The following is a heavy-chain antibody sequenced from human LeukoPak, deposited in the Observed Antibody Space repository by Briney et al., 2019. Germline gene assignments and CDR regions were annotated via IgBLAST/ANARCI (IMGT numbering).Heavy chain of an antibody. CDR2: IAAYNGKT. V-gene: IGHV1-18*01. J-gene: IGHJ6*03. CDR1: GYSLTTYG. Sequence: GASVKVSCGTSGYSLTTYGISWVRQAPGQGLEWMGWIAAYNGKTDYAQNLQGRVTMTIDTSTSTSYMELRSLRSDDTAVYYCARVGATHYYYYYMDVWGKGTTVTVSS. D-gene: IGHD1-26*01. CDR3: ARVGATHYYYYYMDV.